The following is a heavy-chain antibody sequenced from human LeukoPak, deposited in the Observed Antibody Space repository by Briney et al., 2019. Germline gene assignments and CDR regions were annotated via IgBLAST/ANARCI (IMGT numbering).Heavy chain of an antibody. V-gene: IGHV1-2*02. CDR1: GYTFTAYY. J-gene: IGHJ4*02. CDR3: ARDVGEYCSSVSCYASDY. D-gene: IGHD2-2*01. CDR2: INPNTGGT. Sequence: ASVKVSCKASGYTFTAYYMHWVRQAPGQGLEWMGWINPNTGGTDYAQRFQGRVTMTRDTSISTAYVELSRLRSDDTAVYYCARDVGEYCSSVSCYASDYWGQGTLVTVSS.